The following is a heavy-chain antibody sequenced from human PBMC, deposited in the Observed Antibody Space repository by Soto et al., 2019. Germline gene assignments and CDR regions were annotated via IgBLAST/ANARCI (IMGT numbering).Heavy chain of an antibody. CDR3: ARGLEAAAGTWNRYYYYFMDV. CDR1: GGSINNYY. J-gene: IGHJ6*03. D-gene: IGHD6-13*01. V-gene: IGHV4-59*01. Sequence: SETLSLTCIVSGGSINNYYWSWIRQPPGKGLEWIGYIYYSGSTNYNPSLKSRVTISVDTSKNQISLKLSSVTAADTAVYYCARGLEAAAGTWNRYYYYFMDVWGKGTTVTVSS. CDR2: IYYSGST.